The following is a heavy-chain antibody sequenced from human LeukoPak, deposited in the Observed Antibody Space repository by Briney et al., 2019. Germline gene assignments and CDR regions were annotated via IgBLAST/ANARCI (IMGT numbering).Heavy chain of an antibody. CDR1: GGSLSGYY. V-gene: IGHV4-34*01. CDR2: INHSGST. J-gene: IGHJ4*02. Sequence: PSETLSLTCAVYGGSLSGYYWSWIRQPPGKGLEWIGEINHSGSTNYNPSLKSRVTISVDTSKNQFSLKLSSVTAADTAVYYCARVIAAAGSVWGQGTLVTVSS. CDR3: ARVIAAAGSV. D-gene: IGHD6-13*01.